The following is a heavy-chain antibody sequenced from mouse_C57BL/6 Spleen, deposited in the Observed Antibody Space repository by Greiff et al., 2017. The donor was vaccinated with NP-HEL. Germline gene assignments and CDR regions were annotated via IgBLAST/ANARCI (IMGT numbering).Heavy chain of an antibody. Sequence: VQLQQSGAELARPGASVKLSCKASGYTFTSYGISWVKQRTGQGLEWIGEISPRSGNTYYNVKFKGKATLTADKSSSTAYMELRSLTSEDSAVYFCARSGTALDYWGQGTTLTVSS. D-gene: IGHD3-3*01. CDR2: ISPRSGNT. V-gene: IGHV1-81*01. J-gene: IGHJ2*01. CDR3: ARSGTALDY. CDR1: GYTFTSYG.